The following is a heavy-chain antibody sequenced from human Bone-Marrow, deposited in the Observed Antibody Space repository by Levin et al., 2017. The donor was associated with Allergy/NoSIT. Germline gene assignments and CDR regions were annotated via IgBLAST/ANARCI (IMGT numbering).Heavy chain of an antibody. D-gene: IGHD4/OR15-4a*01. CDR1: GFSVSSNY. V-gene: IGHV3-53*01. Sequence: PGGSLRLSCAASGFSVSSNYMSWVRQAPGKGLEWVAVVHAGGNIYYADSVKGLFTISRDSSNNMVYLQMNSLRAEDTAVYYCARTSPNYKAFDIWGQGTMVTVST. CDR2: VHAGGNI. J-gene: IGHJ3*02. CDR3: ARTSPNYKAFDI.